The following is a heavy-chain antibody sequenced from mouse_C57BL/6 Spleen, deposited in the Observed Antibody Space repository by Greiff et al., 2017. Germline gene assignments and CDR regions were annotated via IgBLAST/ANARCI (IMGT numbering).Heavy chain of an antibody. CDR1: GYTFTSYW. CDR3: ARGGYSNYGGYFDV. CDR2: IDPSDSYT. Sequence: QVQLQQSGAELVKPGASVKLSCKASGYTFTSYWMQWVKQRPGQGLEWIGEIDPSDSYTNYNQKFKGKATLTVETSSSPAYMQLSSLTSEDSAVYYCARGGYSNYGGYFDVWGTGTTVTVSS. J-gene: IGHJ1*03. V-gene: IGHV1-50*01. D-gene: IGHD2-5*01.